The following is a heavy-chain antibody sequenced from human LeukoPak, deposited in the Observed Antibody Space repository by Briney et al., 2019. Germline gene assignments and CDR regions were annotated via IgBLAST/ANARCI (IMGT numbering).Heavy chain of an antibody. J-gene: IGHJ3*02. V-gene: IGHV3-72*01. CDR1: GFTFSDHY. Sequence: PGGSLRLSCAASGFTFSDHYMDWVRQAPGEGLEWVARIRKKSNGYNTQHAASVKGRFIISREDSRNSLYLQMNSLKTEDTAVYYCARVGVVVPAGMDIWGQGTMVTVSS. CDR2: IRKKSNGYNT. CDR3: ARVGVVVPAGMDI. D-gene: IGHD2-2*01.